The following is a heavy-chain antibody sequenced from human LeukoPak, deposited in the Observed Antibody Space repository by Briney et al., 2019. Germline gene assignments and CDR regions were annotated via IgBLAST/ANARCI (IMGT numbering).Heavy chain of an antibody. D-gene: IGHD1-20*01. CDR3: ARGGNWNA. CDR1: GISINSHY. CDR2: IYYSGST. Sequence: PSETLSLTCTVSGISINSHYLNWIRQPPGKGLEWIGYIYYSGSTNYNPSLKSRVTISVDTSKNQFSLKLSSVTAADTAVYYCARGGNWNAWGQGTLVTVSS. V-gene: IGHV4-59*11. J-gene: IGHJ5*02.